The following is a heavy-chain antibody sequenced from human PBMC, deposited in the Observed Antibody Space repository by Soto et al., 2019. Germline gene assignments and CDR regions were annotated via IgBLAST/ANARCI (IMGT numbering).Heavy chain of an antibody. CDR1: GDSISSGGYY. Sequence: QVQLQESGPGLVKPSQTLSLTCTVSGDSISSGGYYWSWIRQHPGKGLEWIGYIDDNGGAYYSPSLKGRVVISVDRSEHQFSLRLSSVTAADTAVYYCARVKGGTTRRAFDSWGQGTLVTVSS. J-gene: IGHJ4*02. CDR2: IDDNGGA. CDR3: ARVKGGTTRRAFDS. D-gene: IGHD1-7*01. V-gene: IGHV4-31*03.